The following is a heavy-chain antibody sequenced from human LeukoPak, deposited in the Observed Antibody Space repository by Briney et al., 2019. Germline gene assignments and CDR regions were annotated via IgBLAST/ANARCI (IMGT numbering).Heavy chain of an antibody. Sequence: GGSLRLSCAASGFIVSSYYMSWVRQAPVKGLEWVSVIHSGGDTYYSGGDTYYADSVKGRFTISRDNSKNTLYLQMNSLRAEDTAVYYCARSPNRNPGGRYFDLWGRGTLVTVSS. V-gene: IGHV3-66*01. CDR2: IHSGGDTYYSGGDT. CDR3: ARSPNRNPGGRYFDL. CDR1: GFIVSSYY. D-gene: IGHD2/OR15-2a*01. J-gene: IGHJ2*01.